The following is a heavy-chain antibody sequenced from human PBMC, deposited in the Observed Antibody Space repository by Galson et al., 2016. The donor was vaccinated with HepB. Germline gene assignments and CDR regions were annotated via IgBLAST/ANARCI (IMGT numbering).Heavy chain of an antibody. J-gene: IGHJ4*02. CDR1: GFTFSSYS. D-gene: IGHD3-9*01. Sequence: SLRLSCAASGFTFSSYSMNWVRQAPGKGLEWVSSISSSSSYIYYAASVKGRFTISRDNAKSSLYLQMNSLRAEDTAVYYCATSPILRYFDWLRSQGHERFDYWGQGTLVTVSS. CDR2: ISSSSSYI. CDR3: ATSPILRYFDWLRSQGHERFDY. V-gene: IGHV3-21*01.